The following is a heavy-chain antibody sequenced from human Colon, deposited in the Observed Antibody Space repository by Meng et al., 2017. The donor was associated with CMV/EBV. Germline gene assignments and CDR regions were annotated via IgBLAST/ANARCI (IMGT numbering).Heavy chain of an antibody. V-gene: IGHV1-2*02. Sequence: SGSPFTDYYLHWVRQAPGQGPEWMGWINPNSGATYYAQKFQGRVTLTRDTSINTAYMELSRPISDDTAVYFCATAGGTNFYSYYFDYWGQGTLVTVSS. CDR1: GSPFTDYY. CDR2: INPNSGAT. CDR3: ATAGGTNFYSYYFDY. J-gene: IGHJ4*02. D-gene: IGHD2/OR15-2a*01.